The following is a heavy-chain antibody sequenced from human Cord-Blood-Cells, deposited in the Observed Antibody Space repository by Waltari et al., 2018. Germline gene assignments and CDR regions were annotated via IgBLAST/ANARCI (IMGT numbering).Heavy chain of an antibody. CDR3: ARDQGGSSSWYDAFDI. D-gene: IGHD6-13*01. Sequence: QVQLQESGPGLVKPSQTLSLTCTVSGGSISSGRYSWSCIRQPAGKGVEWIGYIYTSGSTNYNPSLKSRVTISVDTSKNQFSLKLSSVTAADTAVYYCARDQGGSSSWYDAFDIWGQGTMVTVSS. CDR2: IYTSGST. CDR1: GGSISSGRYS. V-gene: IGHV4-61*09. J-gene: IGHJ3*02.